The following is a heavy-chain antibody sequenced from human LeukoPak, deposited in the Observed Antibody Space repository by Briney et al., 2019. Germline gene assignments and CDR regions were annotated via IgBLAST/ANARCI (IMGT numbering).Heavy chain of an antibody. Sequence: GESLKIFCKGSGYSFTSYWIGWVRQMPGKGLEWMAIIYPGDSDTRYDPSFKGQVTISADKSINTAYLQWSSLKASDTAMYYCARLSGSYYSAFDIWGQGTMVTVSS. V-gene: IGHV5-51*01. J-gene: IGHJ3*02. CDR1: GYSFTSYW. CDR3: ARLSGSYYSAFDI. CDR2: IYPGDSDT. D-gene: IGHD1-26*01.